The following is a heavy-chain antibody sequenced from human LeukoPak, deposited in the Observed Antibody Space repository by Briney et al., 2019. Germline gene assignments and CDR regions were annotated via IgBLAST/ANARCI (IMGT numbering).Heavy chain of an antibody. Sequence: SVKVSCKASGGTFSSYAICWVRQAPGQGLEWMGGIIPIFGTANYAQKFQGRVTITTDESTSTAYMELSSLRSEDTAVYYCARVAAAGGRYLYYFDYWGQGTLVTVSS. V-gene: IGHV1-69*05. CDR3: ARVAAAGGRYLYYFDY. J-gene: IGHJ4*02. CDR2: IIPIFGTA. CDR1: GGTFSSYA. D-gene: IGHD6-13*01.